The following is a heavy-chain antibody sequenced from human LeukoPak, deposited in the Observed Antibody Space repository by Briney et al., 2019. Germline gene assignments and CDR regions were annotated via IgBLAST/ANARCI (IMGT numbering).Heavy chain of an antibody. CDR3: AKASRGSSITIFGVVIGVDY. CDR1: GFTFSSYA. J-gene: IGHJ4*02. V-gene: IGHV3-23*01. CDR2: ISGSGGST. D-gene: IGHD3-3*01. Sequence: GGSLRLSCAASGFTFSSYAMSWVRQAPGKGLEWVSAISGSGGSTYYADSVKGRFTISRDNSKNTLYLQMNSLRAEDTAIYYCAKASRGSSITIFGVVIGVDYWGQGTLVTVSS.